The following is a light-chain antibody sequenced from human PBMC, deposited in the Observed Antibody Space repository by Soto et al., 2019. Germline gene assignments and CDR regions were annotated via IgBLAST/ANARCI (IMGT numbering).Light chain of an antibody. CDR3: SSYTSSSTGV. CDR2: DVD. CDR1: SSDVGGYNY. V-gene: IGLV2-14*01. J-gene: IGLJ2*01. Sequence: QSVLTQPASISGSPGQSITISCTGTSSDVGGYNYVSWYQQHPSKAPKLMIYDVDNRPSGVSYRFSGSKSGKTASLTISGRQAEDEADYYCSSYTSSSTGVFGGGTKLTVL.